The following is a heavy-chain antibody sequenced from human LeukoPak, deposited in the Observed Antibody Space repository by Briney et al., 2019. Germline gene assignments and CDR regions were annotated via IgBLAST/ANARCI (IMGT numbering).Heavy chain of an antibody. CDR1: GGSFSGYY. Sequence: KASETLSLTCAVYGGSFSGYYWSWIRQPPGKGLEWIGEINHSGSTNYNPSLKSRVTISVDTSKNQFSLKLSSVTAADTAVYYCARRAVLRYFGSWREKYYYYMDVWGKGTTVTISS. CDR2: INHSGST. V-gene: IGHV4-34*01. J-gene: IGHJ6*03. CDR3: ARRAVLRYFGSWREKYYYYMDV. D-gene: IGHD3-9*01.